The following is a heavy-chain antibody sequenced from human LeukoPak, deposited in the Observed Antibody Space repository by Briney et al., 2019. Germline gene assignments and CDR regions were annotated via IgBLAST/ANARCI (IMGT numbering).Heavy chain of an antibody. V-gene: IGHV3-23*01. Sequence: GGSLRLSCAASGFTFTDHAMTWARQAPGKGLEWVSTITGSDDATYYADSVKGRFTISRDFSRNTVGLQMNSLRTEDTAIYYCAKGPQLYSGYHPDYWGQGTLVTVSS. D-gene: IGHD5-12*01. CDR3: AKGPQLYSGYHPDY. J-gene: IGHJ4*02. CDR2: ITGSDDAT. CDR1: GFTFTDHA.